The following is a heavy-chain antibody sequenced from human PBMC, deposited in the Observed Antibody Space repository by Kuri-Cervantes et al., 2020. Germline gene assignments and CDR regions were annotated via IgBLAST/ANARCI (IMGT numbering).Heavy chain of an antibody. D-gene: IGHD3-10*01. V-gene: IGHV1-18*01. CDR1: GYTFTSYG. CDR3: ARVQSRLWFRRGYFDY. Sequence: ASVKVSCKASGYTFTSYGISWVRQAPGQGLEWMGWTSAYNGNTNYAQKLQGRVTMTTDTSTSTAYMELRSLRSDDTAVYYCARVQSRLWFRRGYFDYWGQGTLVTVSS. CDR2: TSAYNGNT. J-gene: IGHJ4*02.